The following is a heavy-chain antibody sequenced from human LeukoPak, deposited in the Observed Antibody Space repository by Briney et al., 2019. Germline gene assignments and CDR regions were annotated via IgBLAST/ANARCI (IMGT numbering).Heavy chain of an antibody. CDR2: IYSSGST. CDR3: ARTPRIEPYFYMDV. J-gene: IGHJ6*03. D-gene: IGHD2-15*01. Sequence: SETLSLTCTVSGGSISSCYCNWLRQSPGKGLEWMGHIYSSGSTTYNPSLKSRLTMSVDTSKNHFSLKLSSLTAADTAVYFCARTPRIEPYFYMDVWGNGTAVTVSS. CDR1: GGSISSCY. V-gene: IGHV4-59*08.